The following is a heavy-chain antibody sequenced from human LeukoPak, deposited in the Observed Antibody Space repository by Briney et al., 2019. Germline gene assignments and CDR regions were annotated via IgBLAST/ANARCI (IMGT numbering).Heavy chain of an antibody. CDR1: GGTFSSYA. J-gene: IGHJ5*02. CDR3: ARDLRSGSYGGP. CDR2: IIPILGIA. V-gene: IGHV1-69*04. D-gene: IGHD1-26*01. Sequence: SVKVSCKASGGTFSSYAISWVRQAPGQGLEWMGRIIPILGIANYAQKFQGRVTITADKSTSAAYMELSSLRSEDTAVYYCARDLRSGSYGGPWGQGTLVTVSS.